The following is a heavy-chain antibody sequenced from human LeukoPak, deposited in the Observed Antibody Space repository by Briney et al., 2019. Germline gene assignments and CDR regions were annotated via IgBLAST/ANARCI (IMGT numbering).Heavy chain of an antibody. J-gene: IGHJ6*02. CDR2: IYYSGST. CDR3: ARAYSSGWYYYYYGMDV. V-gene: IGHV4-59*01. CDR1: GGSISSYY. D-gene: IGHD6-19*01. Sequence: SETLSLTCTVSGGSISSYYWSWIRQPLGKGLEWIGYIYYSGSTNYNPSLKSRVTISVDTSKNQFSLKLSSVTAADTAVYYCARAYSSGWYYYYYGMDVWGQGTTVTVSS.